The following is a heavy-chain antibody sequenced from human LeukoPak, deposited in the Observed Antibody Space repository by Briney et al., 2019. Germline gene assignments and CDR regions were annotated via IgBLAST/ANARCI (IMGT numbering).Heavy chain of an antibody. CDR1: GYTFTGYY. Sequence: ASVKVSCKASGYTFTGYYMHWVRQAPGQGLEWMGWISAYNGNTNYAQKLQGRVTMTTDTSTGTAYMELRSLRSDDTAVYYCARSSNTDDYWGQGTLVTVSS. J-gene: IGHJ4*02. CDR3: ARSSNTDDY. V-gene: IGHV1-18*04. D-gene: IGHD4-17*01. CDR2: ISAYNGNT.